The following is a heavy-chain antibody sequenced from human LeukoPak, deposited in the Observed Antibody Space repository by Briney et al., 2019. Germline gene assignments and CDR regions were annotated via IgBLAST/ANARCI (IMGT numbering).Heavy chain of an antibody. V-gene: IGHV1-69*13. D-gene: IGHD3-10*01. J-gene: IGHJ6*03. Sequence: GASVKVSCKASGYTFTSYGISWVRQAPGQGLEWMGGIIPIFGTANYAQKFQGRVTITADESTSTAYMELSSLRSEDTAVYYCATATSGSYSGYYYYYMDVWGKGTTVTISS. CDR2: IIPIFGTA. CDR1: GYTFTSYG. CDR3: ATATSGSYSGYYYYYMDV.